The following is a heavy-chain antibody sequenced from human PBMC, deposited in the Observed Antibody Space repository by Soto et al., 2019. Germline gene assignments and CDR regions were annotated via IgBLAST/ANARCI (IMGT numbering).Heavy chain of an antibody. CDR2: MNPNSGNT. CDR3: AKGVPAAYDAFDI. J-gene: IGHJ3*02. CDR1: GYTFTSYD. V-gene: IGHV1-8*01. Sequence: ASVKVSCKASGYTFTSYDINWVRQATGQGLEWMGWMNPNSGNTGYAQKFQGRVTMTRNTSISTAYMELSSLRSEDTAVYYCAKGVPAAYDAFDIWGQGTMVTVSS. D-gene: IGHD2-2*01.